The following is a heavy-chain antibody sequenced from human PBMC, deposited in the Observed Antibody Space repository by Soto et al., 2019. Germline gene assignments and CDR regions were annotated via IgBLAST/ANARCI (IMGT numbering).Heavy chain of an antibody. D-gene: IGHD2-15*01. CDR1: RYIFTTYA. CDR3: AISGTTYCSGCGCYYSWFDP. V-gene: IGHV1-3*01. CDR2: INAGNANT. J-gene: IGHJ5*02. Sequence: GASVKVSCKASRYIFTTYAMHWLRQAPGQRLEWMGWINAGNANTQYSQNFQGRITITRDTSASTAYMELSSLRSEDTAVYYCAISGTTYCSGCGCYYSWFDPWGKGPLVTV.